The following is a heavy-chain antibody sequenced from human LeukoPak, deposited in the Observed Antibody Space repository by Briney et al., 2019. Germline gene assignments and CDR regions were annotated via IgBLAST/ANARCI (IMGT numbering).Heavy chain of an antibody. CDR2: IRSKANNYAT. Sequence: PGGSLRLSCAASGFTFSGSAMHWVRQASGKGLEWVGRIRSKANNYATAYAESVKGRFTISRDDSKNTAYLQMNSLKAEDTAVYYCTTIDEVNRKLDYWGQGTLVTVSS. J-gene: IGHJ4*02. D-gene: IGHD1-14*01. CDR3: TTIDEVNRKLDY. V-gene: IGHV3-73*01. CDR1: GFTFSGSA.